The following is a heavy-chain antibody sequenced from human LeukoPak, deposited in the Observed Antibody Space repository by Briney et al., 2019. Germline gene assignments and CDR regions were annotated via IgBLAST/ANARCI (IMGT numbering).Heavy chain of an antibody. Sequence: PVKVSCKASGGTFSSYAISWVRQAPGQGLEWMGGIIPIFGTANYAQKFQGRVTITADESTSTAYMELSSLRSEDTAVYYCARGGVVAASPYYFDYWGQGTLVTVSS. CDR3: ARGGVVAASPYYFDY. V-gene: IGHV1-69*01. CDR1: GGTFSSYA. CDR2: IIPIFGTA. D-gene: IGHD2-15*01. J-gene: IGHJ4*02.